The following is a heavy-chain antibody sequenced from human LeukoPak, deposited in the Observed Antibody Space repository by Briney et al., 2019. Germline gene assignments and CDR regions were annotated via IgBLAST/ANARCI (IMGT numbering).Heavy chain of an antibody. CDR2: INHSGST. J-gene: IGHJ3*02. CDR3: ARGLGVAGTEDAFDI. V-gene: IGHV4-34*01. CDR1: GGSFSGYY. Sequence: PSETLSLTCAVYGGSFSGYYWSWIRQPPGKGREWIGEINHSGSTNYNPSLKSRVTISVDTSKNQFSAKLSSVTAADTAVYYCARGLGVAGTEDAFDIWGQGTMVTVSS. D-gene: IGHD6-19*01.